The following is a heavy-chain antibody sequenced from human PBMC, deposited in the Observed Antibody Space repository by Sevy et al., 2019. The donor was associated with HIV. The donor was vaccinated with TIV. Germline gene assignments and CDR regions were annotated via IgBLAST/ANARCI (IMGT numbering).Heavy chain of an antibody. CDR2: ISWNSGSI. J-gene: IGHJ4*02. V-gene: IGHV3-9*01. CDR1: GFTFDDYA. Sequence: GGSLRLSCAASGFTFDDYAMHWVRQAPGKGLEWVSGISWNSGSIGYADSVKGRFTISRDNAKNSLYLQMNSLRAEDTYLYYCAKDAHFSGSYYRCYLDFWGQGTLVTVSS. CDR3: AKDAHFSGSYYRCYLDF. D-gene: IGHD1-26*01.